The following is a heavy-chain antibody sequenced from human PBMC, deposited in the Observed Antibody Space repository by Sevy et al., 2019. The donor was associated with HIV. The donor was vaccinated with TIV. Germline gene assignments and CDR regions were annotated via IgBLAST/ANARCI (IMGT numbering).Heavy chain of an antibody. CDR3: AREGAPYRNIRYCRCDNCYYNWFDP. V-gene: IGHV3-30*10. CDR1: GFIFNDYA. D-gene: IGHD2-15*01. J-gene: IGHJ5*02. Sequence: GGSLRLSCAASGFIFNDYAMHWVRQAPGKGLEWVAVISDDGNNKYYTDSVEGRFTISRDNSKDTLYLQMNSLRAVDTAIYYCAREGAPYRNIRYCRCDNCYYNWFDPWGQGTLVTVSS. CDR2: ISDDGNNK.